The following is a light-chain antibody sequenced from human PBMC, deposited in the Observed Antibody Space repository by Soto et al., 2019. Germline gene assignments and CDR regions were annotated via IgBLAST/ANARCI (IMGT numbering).Light chain of an antibody. CDR2: RNN. CDR3: AAWDDSLSGVV. J-gene: IGLJ2*01. CDR1: SSNIGGNY. V-gene: IGLV1-47*01. Sequence: QSVLTQPPSASGTPGQRVTISCSGSSSNIGGNYVYWYQQLPGRAPKLLIYRNNQRPSGVPDRVSGSKSGTSASLAISGLRSEDEADYYCAAWDDSLSGVVFGGGTKVTVL.